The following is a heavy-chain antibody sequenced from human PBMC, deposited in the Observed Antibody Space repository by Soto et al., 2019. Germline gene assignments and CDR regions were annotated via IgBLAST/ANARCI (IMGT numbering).Heavy chain of an antibody. CDR2: ISGSGDTI. D-gene: IGHD3-10*01. CDR3: ASDPYYYASEL. Sequence: QVQLVESGGGLVEPGGSLRLSCAASGFSFSDYYMTWIRQAPGKGLEWVSKISGSGDTIYYADSVQGRFTVSRDNAKNSLYLQMNSLRAEDTAVYYCASDPYYYASELWGQGTLVTVSS. V-gene: IGHV3-11*01. CDR1: GFSFSDYY. J-gene: IGHJ4*02.